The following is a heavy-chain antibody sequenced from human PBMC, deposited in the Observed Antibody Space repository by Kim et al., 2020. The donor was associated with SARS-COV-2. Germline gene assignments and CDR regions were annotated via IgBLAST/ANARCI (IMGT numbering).Heavy chain of an antibody. J-gene: IGHJ4*02. Sequence: SETLSLTCTVSGGSISSSSYYWGWIRQPPGKGLEWIGSIYYSGSTYYNPSLKSRVTISVDTSKNQFSLKLSSVTAADTAVYYCARQGATTYYFDYWGQGTLVTVSS. CDR2: IYYSGST. CDR3: ARQGATTYYFDY. D-gene: IGHD1-26*01. V-gene: IGHV4-39*01. CDR1: GGSISSSSYY.